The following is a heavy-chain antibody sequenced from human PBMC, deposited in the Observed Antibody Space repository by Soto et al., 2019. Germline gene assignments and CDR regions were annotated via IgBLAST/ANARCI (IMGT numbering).Heavy chain of an antibody. V-gene: IGHV1-69*13. CDR3: LTYYYGSGNDY. Sequence: SVKVSCKASGGTFSSYTISWVRQAPGQGLEWMGRIIPIFGTANYAQKFQGRVTITADESTSTAYMELSSLRSEDTAVYYCLTYYYGSGNDYWGQGTLVTVSS. CDR2: IIPIFGTA. CDR1: GGTFSSYT. J-gene: IGHJ4*02. D-gene: IGHD3-10*01.